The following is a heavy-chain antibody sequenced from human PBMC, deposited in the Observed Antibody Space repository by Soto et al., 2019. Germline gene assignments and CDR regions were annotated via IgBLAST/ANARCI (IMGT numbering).Heavy chain of an antibody. Sequence: ETLSLTCSVSGGSIRGSYCSWIRQPPEKGLEWIASISYTGSATHNPSLKSRVSVSVDTTENQCSLKLTSVTAADTATYYCATGGGWLQNSNLRGLYFDYWGQGALVTVSS. V-gene: IGHV4-59*01. D-gene: IGHD6-19*01. J-gene: IGHJ4*02. CDR2: ISYTGSA. CDR3: ATGGGWLQNSNLRGLYFDY. CDR1: GGSIRGSY.